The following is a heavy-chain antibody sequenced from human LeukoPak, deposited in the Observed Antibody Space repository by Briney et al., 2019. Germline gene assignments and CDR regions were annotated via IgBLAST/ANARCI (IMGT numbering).Heavy chain of an antibody. Sequence: TSETLSLTCAVYGGSFSGYYWSWIRQPPGKGLEWIGEINHSGSTNYNPSLKSRVTISVDTSKNQFSLKLSSVTAADTAVYYCARRTCSGGSCYTGFDYWGQGTLVTVSS. J-gene: IGHJ4*02. CDR3: ARRTCSGGSCYTGFDY. CDR2: INHSGST. V-gene: IGHV4-34*01. D-gene: IGHD2-15*01. CDR1: GGSFSGYY.